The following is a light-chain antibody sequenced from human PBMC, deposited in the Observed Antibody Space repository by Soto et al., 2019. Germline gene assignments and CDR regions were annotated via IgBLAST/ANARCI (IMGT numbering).Light chain of an antibody. V-gene: IGLV1-40*01. Sequence: QSVLTQPPSVAGVPGQRVAISCTGSSSNSGAGYDVHWYQQLPGTAPKLLIYGNSNRPSGVPDRFSGSKSGTSASLAITGLQAEDEADYYCQSYDSSLSGYVFGTGTKLTVL. J-gene: IGLJ1*01. CDR1: SSNSGAGYD. CDR3: QSYDSSLSGYV. CDR2: GNS.